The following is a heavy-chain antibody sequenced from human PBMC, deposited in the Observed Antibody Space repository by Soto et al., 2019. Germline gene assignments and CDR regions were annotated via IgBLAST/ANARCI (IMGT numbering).Heavy chain of an antibody. Sequence: SGPTRVNPTQTLTLTCTFSGFSLSTSGVGVGWIRQPPGKALEWLALIYWNDDKRYSPSLKSRLTITKDTSKNQVALTMTNMDQVYTAPYYCAHSPPGYRSSRRYYIDYSGQETLVAVSS. CDR3: AHSPPGYRSSRRYYIDY. V-gene: IGHV2-5*01. D-gene: IGHD6-13*01. CDR1: GFSLSTSGVG. J-gene: IGHJ4*02. CDR2: IYWNDDK.